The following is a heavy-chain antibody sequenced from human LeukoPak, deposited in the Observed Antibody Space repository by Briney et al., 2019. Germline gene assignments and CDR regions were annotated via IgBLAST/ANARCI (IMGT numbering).Heavy chain of an antibody. CDR1: GDSVSSNSAC. V-gene: IGHV6-1*01. CDR3: TRERGGAEAAFDY. CDR2: TYYRSKWKN. Sequence: SQTLSLTCVISGDSVSSNSACWNWIRQSPSRGLEWLGRTYYRSKWKNDYAVSVKSRITINPDTSKNQFSLQLNSVTPDDTAVYYCTRERGGAEAAFDYWGQGTLVTVFS. J-gene: IGHJ4*02. D-gene: IGHD6-19*01.